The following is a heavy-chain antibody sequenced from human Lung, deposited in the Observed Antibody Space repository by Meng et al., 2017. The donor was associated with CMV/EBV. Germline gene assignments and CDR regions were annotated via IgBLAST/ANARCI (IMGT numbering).Heavy chain of an antibody. V-gene: IGHV1-46*01. CDR3: ARSGSTTSQQPGYFDL. CDR2: INPSGGST. CDR1: GSTLSHYW. D-gene: IGHD2-2*01. J-gene: IGHJ2*01. Sequence: YGSTLSHYWMHWVRKAPGQGLEWVGIINPSGGSTTYAQKFQGRVVLTRDTSTSTVYMDLSSLRSEDRAVYYCARSGSTTSQQPGYFDLWGRGTLVT.